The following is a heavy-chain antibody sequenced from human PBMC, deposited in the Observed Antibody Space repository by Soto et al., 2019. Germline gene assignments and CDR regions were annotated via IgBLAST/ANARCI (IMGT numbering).Heavy chain of an antibody. CDR1: RFPFTTYD. CDR3: ARAAQPRGMDV. Sequence: ASLQGSCKASRFPFTTYDINWVRPAPGQGFEWMGWMNPLSGKTGFAQKFQGRLILTRDTSLGTAYMELSSLTSEDSAVYYCARAAQPRGMDVWGQGTTVTFSS. CDR2: MNPLSGKT. J-gene: IGHJ6*02. V-gene: IGHV1-8*01.